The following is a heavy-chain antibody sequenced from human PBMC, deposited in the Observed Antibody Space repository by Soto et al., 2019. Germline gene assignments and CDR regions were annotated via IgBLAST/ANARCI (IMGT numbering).Heavy chain of an antibody. J-gene: IGHJ5*02. CDR3: ARDGHGGYCSGGSCNNWFDP. D-gene: IGHD2-15*01. CDR2: IYYSGST. CDR1: GGSISSGGYY. V-gene: IGHV4-31*03. Sequence: QVQLQESGPGLVKPSQTLSLTCTVSGGSISSGGYYWSWIRQHPGKGLEWIGYIYYSGSTYYNPSLTSRVTKSVDASKSQFSLQLSSVTAADTAVYYCARDGHGGYCSGGSCNNWFDPWGQGTLVTVSS.